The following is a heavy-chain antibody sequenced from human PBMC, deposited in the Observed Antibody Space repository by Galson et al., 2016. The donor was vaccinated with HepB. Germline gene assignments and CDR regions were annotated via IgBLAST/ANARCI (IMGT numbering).Heavy chain of an antibody. CDR1: GGSFSGY. D-gene: IGHD2-15*01. CDR3: ARHCGGGSCYRAFEI. CDR2: INHSGST. J-gene: IGHJ3*02. Sequence: SLTCAVHGGSFSGYWSWIRQPPGKGLEWIGEINHSGSTNYNPSLKSRVTISVDASKNQISLKLSSMTAADTAVYYCARHCGGGSCYRAFEIWGQGTTVTVSS. V-gene: IGHV4-34*01.